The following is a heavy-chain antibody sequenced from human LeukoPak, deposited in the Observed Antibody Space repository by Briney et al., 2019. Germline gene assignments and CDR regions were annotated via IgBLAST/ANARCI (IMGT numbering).Heavy chain of an antibody. J-gene: IGHJ4*02. D-gene: IGHD1-1*01. CDR3: ARGGNAAILRNLRYYFDY. CDR1: GYTFTGYY. Sequence: ASVKVSCKASGYTFTGYYMHWVRQAPGQGLEWMGWISAYNGNTNYAQKLQGRVTMTTDTSTSTAYMELRSLRSDDTAVYYCARGGNAAILRNLRYYFDYWGQGTLVTVSS. CDR2: ISAYNGNT. V-gene: IGHV1-18*04.